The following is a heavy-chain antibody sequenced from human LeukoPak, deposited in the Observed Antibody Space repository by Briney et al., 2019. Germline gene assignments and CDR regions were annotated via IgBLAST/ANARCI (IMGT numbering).Heavy chain of an antibody. CDR1: GGTFSNHG. CDR3: ARDLPSPVPGKNYFDS. Sequence: SVKVSCKASGGTFSNHGVTWVRQDPGQGLEWMGRVIPTFNIRNYAQKFQGRVTITVDKSTSTGYMELSSLRSDDTAVYYCARDLPSPVPGKNYFDSWGQGTLVVVSS. D-gene: IGHD6-19*01. CDR2: VIPTFNIR. J-gene: IGHJ4*02. V-gene: IGHV1-69*10.